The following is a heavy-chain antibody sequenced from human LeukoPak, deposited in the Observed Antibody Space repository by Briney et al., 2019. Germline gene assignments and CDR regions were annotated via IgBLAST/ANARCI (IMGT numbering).Heavy chain of an antibody. Sequence: GGSLRPSRAASGFTSSSYRMHWVRQAPGKGLLWVSRINSDGSSTSYADSVKGRFTISRDNAKNTLYLQMNSRRAEDTAVYYCARWGDIAAAATREWYYYGMDVWGQGTTVTVSS. D-gene: IGHD6-13*01. J-gene: IGHJ6*02. CDR2: INSDGSST. CDR1: GFTSSSYR. V-gene: IGHV3-74*01. CDR3: ARWGDIAAAATREWYYYGMDV.